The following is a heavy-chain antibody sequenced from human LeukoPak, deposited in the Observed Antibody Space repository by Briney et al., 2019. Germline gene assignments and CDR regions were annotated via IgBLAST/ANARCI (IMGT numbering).Heavy chain of an antibody. J-gene: IGHJ4*02. CDR3: ARDLSGPSDY. V-gene: IGHV3-74*01. D-gene: IGHD3-10*01. CDR2: LNIDGSTT. Sequence: GGSLRLSCAASGFTFSSYLMHWVRQAPGKGMVWVSRLNIDGSTTFYADSVKGRFTISRDNAKNTLYLQMDSLRVEDTAVYYCARDLSGPSDYWGQGTLVTVSS. CDR1: GFTFSSYL.